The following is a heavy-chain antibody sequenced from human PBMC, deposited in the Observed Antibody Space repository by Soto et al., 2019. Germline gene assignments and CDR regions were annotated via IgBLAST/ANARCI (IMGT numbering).Heavy chain of an antibody. D-gene: IGHD5-18*01. CDR2: ISYDGSNK. Sequence: GSLRLSCAASGFTFSSYGMHWVRQAPGKGLEWVAVISYDGSNKYYADSVKGRFTISRDNSKNTLYLQMNSLRAEDTAVYYCAKEGAAMVTYYYGMDVWGQGTTVTVSS. V-gene: IGHV3-30*18. CDR1: GFTFSSYG. J-gene: IGHJ6*02. CDR3: AKEGAAMVTYYYGMDV.